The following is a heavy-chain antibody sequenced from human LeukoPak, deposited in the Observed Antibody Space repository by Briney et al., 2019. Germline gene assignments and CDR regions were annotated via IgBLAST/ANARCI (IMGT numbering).Heavy chain of an antibody. J-gene: IGHJ3*02. CDR1: GGTFSSYA. CDR2: IIPIFSTA. D-gene: IGHD3-16*02. V-gene: IGHV1-69*13. CDR3: ARRRLRLGELSPPGAFDI. Sequence: ASVKVSCKASGGTFSSYAISWVRQAPGQGLEWMGGIIPIFSTANYAQKFQGRVTITADESTSTAYMELSSLRSEDTAVYYCARRRLRLGELSPPGAFDIWGQGTMVTVSS.